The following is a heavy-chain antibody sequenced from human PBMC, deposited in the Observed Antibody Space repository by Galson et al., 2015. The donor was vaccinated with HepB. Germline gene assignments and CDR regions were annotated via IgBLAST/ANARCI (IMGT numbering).Heavy chain of an antibody. Sequence: SVKVSCKASGYTFTSYAMHWVRQAPGQRLEWMGWINAGNGNTKYSQKFQGRVTITRDTSASTAYMELSSLRSEDTAVYYCARGAPGGADYYYGMDVWGQGTTVTVSS. J-gene: IGHJ6*02. D-gene: IGHD1-26*01. CDR2: INAGNGNT. V-gene: IGHV1-3*01. CDR1: GYTFTSYA. CDR3: ARGAPGGADYYYGMDV.